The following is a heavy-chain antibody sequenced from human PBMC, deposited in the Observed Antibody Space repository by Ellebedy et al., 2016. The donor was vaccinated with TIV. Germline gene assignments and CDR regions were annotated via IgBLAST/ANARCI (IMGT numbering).Heavy chain of an antibody. V-gene: IGHV4-61*02. J-gene: IGHJ5*02. CDR3: ARGHNWFDL. Sequence: SETLSLTXTVSGGSISSGSYYWSWVRQPAGKGLEWIGRISSGGTSYNPSLRSRVIMSVDTSKNQFSLRLTSVMAADAAVYYCARGHNWFDLWGQGTLVIVSS. CDR1: GGSISSGSYY. CDR2: ISSGGT.